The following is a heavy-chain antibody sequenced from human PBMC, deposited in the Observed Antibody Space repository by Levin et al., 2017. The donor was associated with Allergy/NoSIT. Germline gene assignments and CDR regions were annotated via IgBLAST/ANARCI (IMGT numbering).Heavy chain of an antibody. J-gene: IGHJ6*02. D-gene: IGHD4-11*01. CDR2: ISYDGSNK. Sequence: GGSLRLSCAASGFTFSSYAMHWVRQAPGKGLEWVAVISYDGSNKYYADSVKGRFTISRDNSKNTLYLQMNSLRAEDTAVYYCARSKAPRQATVRLYYYYYYGMDVWGQGTTVTVSS. CDR1: GFTFSSYA. CDR3: ARSKAPRQATVRLYYYYYYGMDV. V-gene: IGHV3-30*04.